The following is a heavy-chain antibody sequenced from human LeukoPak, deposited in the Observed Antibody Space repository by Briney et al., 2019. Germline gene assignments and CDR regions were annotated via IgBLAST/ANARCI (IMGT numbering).Heavy chain of an antibody. CDR3: AKDEAGYYGSGTFDY. CDR1: GFTFSSYA. J-gene: IGHJ4*02. V-gene: IGHV3-23*01. D-gene: IGHD3-10*01. CDR2: ISGSGGST. Sequence: GGSLRLSCAASGFTFSSYAMSWVRQAPGKGLEWVSAISGSGGSTYYADSVKGRFTISRDNSKNALYLQMNSLRADDTAVYYCAKDEAGYYGSGTFDYWGQGTLVTVSS.